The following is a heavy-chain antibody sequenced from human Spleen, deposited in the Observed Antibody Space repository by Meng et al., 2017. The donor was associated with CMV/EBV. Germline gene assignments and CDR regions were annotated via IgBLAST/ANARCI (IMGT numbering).Heavy chain of an antibody. J-gene: IGHJ5*02. Sequence: SETLSLTCAVYGESFSTYYWTWIRQPPGKGLEWIGEINHSGSTNYNPSLKSRVTISIDTSKNQFSLKLSSVTAADTAVYYCARERRFRFDPWGQGTLVTVSS. CDR2: INHSGST. D-gene: IGHD5-24*01. V-gene: IGHV4-34*01. CDR3: ARERRFRFDP. CDR1: GESFSTYY.